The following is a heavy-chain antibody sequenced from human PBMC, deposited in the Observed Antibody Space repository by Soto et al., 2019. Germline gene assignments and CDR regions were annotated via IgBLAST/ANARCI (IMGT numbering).Heavy chain of an antibody. Sequence: SETLSLTCAVYGGSFSGYYWSWIRQPPGKGLEWIGEINHSGSTNYNPSLKSRVTISVDTSKNQFSLKLSSVTAADTAVYYCARVEESQLGNWFDPWGQGTLVTVSS. CDR3: ARVEESQLGNWFDP. CDR2: INHSGST. J-gene: IGHJ5*02. CDR1: GGSFSGYY. V-gene: IGHV4-34*01. D-gene: IGHD3-10*01.